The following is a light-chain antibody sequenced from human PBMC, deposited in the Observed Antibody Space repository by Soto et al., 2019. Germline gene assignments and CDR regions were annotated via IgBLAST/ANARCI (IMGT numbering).Light chain of an antibody. CDR3: QQYNNWPPIT. CDR2: GAS. J-gene: IGKJ5*01. CDR1: PSVSSN. V-gene: IGKV3-15*01. Sequence: EIVMTQSPATLSVSPGARATLSGRARPSVSSNLAWYQQKPGQAPTLLIYGASTRATGIPARFSGSGSGTAFTLPISSLQSEDFAVYYCQQYNNWPPITFGQGTRLEIK.